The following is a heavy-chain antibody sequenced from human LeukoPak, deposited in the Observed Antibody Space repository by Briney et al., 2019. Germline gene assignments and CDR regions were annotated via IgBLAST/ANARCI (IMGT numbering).Heavy chain of an antibody. Sequence: SETLSLTCTVSGYSISSGYYWGWIRQPPGQGLEWIGSIYHSGSTYYNPSLKSRVTISVDTSKNQFSLKLSSVTAADTAVYYCARALVSEYYYYYYYMDVWGKGTTVTVSS. V-gene: IGHV4-38-2*02. CDR3: ARALVSEYYYYYYYMDV. CDR2: IYHSGST. J-gene: IGHJ6*03. D-gene: IGHD1-14*01. CDR1: GYSISSGYY.